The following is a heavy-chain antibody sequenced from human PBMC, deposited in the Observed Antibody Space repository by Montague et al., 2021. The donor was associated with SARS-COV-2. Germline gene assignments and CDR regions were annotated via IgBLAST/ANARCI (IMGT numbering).Heavy chain of an antibody. CDR3: ARLRDGVVPSPILGVGPYYSYHYMDV. D-gene: IGHD3-10*01. CDR1: GTSFSGYY. CDR2: INHGGGT. Sequence: SETLSLTCAVHGTSFSGYYWNWIRQPPGKGLEWIGEINHGGGTKYSPSLKSRLTISADTSKNQFSLKLTSVAAADTAVYYCARLRDGVVPSPILGVGPYYSYHYMDVWGRGTTVTVSS. V-gene: IGHV4-34*01. J-gene: IGHJ6*03.